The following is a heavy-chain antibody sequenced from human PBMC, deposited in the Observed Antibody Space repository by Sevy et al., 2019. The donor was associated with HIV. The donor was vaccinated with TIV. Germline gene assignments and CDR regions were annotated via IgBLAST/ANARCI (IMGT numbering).Heavy chain of an antibody. D-gene: IGHD3-9*01. CDR1: GYTLTELS. CDR3: ATGDDILTGGEYDY. V-gene: IGHV1-24*01. J-gene: IGHJ4*02. Sequence: ASVKVSCKVSGYTLTELSMHWVRQAPGKGLEWMGGFDPEDGETIYGQKFQGRVTMTEDTSTDTAYMELSSLRSEDTAVYYCATGDDILTGGEYDYWGQGTLVTVSS. CDR2: FDPEDGET.